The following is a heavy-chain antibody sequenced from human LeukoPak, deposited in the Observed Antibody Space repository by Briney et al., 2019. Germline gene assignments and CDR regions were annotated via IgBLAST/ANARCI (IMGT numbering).Heavy chain of an antibody. CDR2: IYNSGSP. CDR3: VTGHWEFDC. J-gene: IGHJ4*02. CDR1: GGSISSYY. D-gene: IGHD7-27*01. Sequence: PSETLSLTCTVSGGSISSYYCNWIRQPPGKGLEWIGEIYNSGSPNYNPSLQSRVTISVDTSKNQFSLRLSSVTAADTAVYFCVTGHWEFDCWGQGTLVTVSS. V-gene: IGHV4-59*01.